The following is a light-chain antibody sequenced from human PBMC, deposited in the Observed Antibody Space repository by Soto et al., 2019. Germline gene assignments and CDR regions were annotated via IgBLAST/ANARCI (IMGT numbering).Light chain of an antibody. CDR1: SSDVGAYNY. J-gene: IGLJ1*01. Sequence: QSVLTQPASVSGSLGQSITISCTGTSSDVGAYNYVSWYQQQPGKAPKLMISEVSNRPSGVSNRFSGSKSGNTASLIISGLQAEDDAYYYCCSFTSITTYVFGTG. CDR3: CSFTSITTYV. CDR2: EVS. V-gene: IGLV2-14*01.